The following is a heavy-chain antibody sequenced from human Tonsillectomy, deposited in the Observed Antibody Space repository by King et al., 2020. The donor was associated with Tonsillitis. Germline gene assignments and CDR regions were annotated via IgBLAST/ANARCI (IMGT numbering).Heavy chain of an antibody. CDR3: AREAIGGGFYYFDY. CDR2: INPNSGGT. V-gene: IGHV1-2*02. Sequence: VQLVQSGAEVKKPGASVKVSCKASGYTFTGYYMHWVRQAPGQGLEWMGWINPNSGGTNYGQKFQERVTMTRDTSISTAYMEMSRLRSDETAVYYCAREAIGGGFYYFDYWGQETLVTVSS. CDR1: GYTFTGYY. D-gene: IGHD1-26*01. J-gene: IGHJ4*02.